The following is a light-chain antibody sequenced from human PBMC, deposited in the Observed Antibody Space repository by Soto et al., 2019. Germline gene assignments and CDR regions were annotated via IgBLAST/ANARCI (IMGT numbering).Light chain of an antibody. CDR2: EVY. J-gene: IGLJ2*01. CDR1: SSDVGGYNY. V-gene: IGLV2-8*01. Sequence: QSALTQPPSASGSPGQSVTISCTGTSSDVGGYNYVSWYQHHPDKAPKLMIYEVYKRPSGVPDRFSGSKSGNTASLTVSGLKAEDAAEYYCSSYAASDSFVVFGGGTKLTVL. CDR3: SSYAASDSFVV.